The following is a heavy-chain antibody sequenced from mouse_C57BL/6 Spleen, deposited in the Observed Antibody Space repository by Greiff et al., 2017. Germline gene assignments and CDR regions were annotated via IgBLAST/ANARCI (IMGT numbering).Heavy chain of an antibody. CDR2: LYPGDGDT. D-gene: IGHD2-1*01. J-gene: IGHJ4*01. CDR1: GYAFSSSW. V-gene: IGHV1-82*01. CDR3: AKESYGNYDYYARDY. Sequence: SGPELVKPGASVKISCKASGYAFSSSWMNWVKQRPGKGLEWIGRLYPGDGDTNYNGKFKGKATLTADKSSSTAYMQLSSLTSEDSAVYFCAKESYGNYDYYARDYWGQGTSVTVSS.